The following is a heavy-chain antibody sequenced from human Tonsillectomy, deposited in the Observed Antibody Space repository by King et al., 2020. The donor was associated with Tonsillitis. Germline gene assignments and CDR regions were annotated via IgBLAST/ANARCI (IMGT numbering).Heavy chain of an antibody. D-gene: IGHD1-26*01. CDR1: GGSISSSDHY. CDR3: ARSVSGSFDY. CDR2: MYYSGTI. Sequence: LQLQESGPGVVKPSETLSLTCTVSGGSISSSDHYWAWIRQPPGKGLEWLGYMYYSGTIFYNPSLKIRITISGGTSANRFSLKLSSVTAADTAVYFCARSVSGSFDYWGQGALVTVSS. V-gene: IGHV4-39*01. J-gene: IGHJ4*02.